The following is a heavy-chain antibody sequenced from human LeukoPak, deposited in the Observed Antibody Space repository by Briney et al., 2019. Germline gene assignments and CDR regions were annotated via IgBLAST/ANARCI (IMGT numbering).Heavy chain of an antibody. Sequence: GGSLRLSCAASGFTFSGYGMSWVRQAPGKGLEWVSAISGSGGSTYYADSVKGRFTISRDNSKNTLYLQMNSLRAEDTAVYYCARVWGYSYGPFDYWGQGTLVTVSS. CDR1: GFTFSGYG. J-gene: IGHJ4*02. V-gene: IGHV3-23*01. D-gene: IGHD5-18*01. CDR3: ARVWGYSYGPFDY. CDR2: ISGSGGST.